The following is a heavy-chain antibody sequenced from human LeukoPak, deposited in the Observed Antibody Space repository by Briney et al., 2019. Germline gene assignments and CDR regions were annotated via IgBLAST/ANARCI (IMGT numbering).Heavy chain of an antibody. CDR1: GGSISSSNW. V-gene: IGHV4-4*02. J-gene: IGHJ3*02. Sequence: SETLSLTCAVSGGSISSSNWWSWVRQPPGKGLEWIGEINHSGSTNYNPSLKSRVTISVDTSKNQFSLKLSSVTAADTAVYYCARRYCSGGSCYSERGAFDIWGQGTMVTVSS. CDR2: INHSGST. D-gene: IGHD2-15*01. CDR3: ARRYCSGGSCYSERGAFDI.